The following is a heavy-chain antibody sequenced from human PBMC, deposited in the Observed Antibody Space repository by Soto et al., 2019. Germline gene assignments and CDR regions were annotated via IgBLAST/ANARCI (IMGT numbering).Heavy chain of an antibody. Sequence: SGPTLVNPTQTLTLTCTFSGFSLSTSGVGVGWIRQPPGKALEWLALIYWNDDKRYSPSLKSRLTITKDTSKNQVVLTMTNMDPVDTATYYFAQNRRVVTYRRIYYFDYWGQGTLVTVPS. CDR3: AQNRRVVTYRRIYYFDY. CDR1: GFSLSTSGVG. CDR2: IYWNDDK. D-gene: IGHD3-3*01. J-gene: IGHJ4*02. V-gene: IGHV2-5*01.